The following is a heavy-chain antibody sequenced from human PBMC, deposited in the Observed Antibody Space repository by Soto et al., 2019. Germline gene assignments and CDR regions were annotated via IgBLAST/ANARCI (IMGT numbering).Heavy chain of an antibody. Sequence: QVQLVESGGGVVQPGRSLRLSCAASGFTFSSYGMHWVRQAPGKGLEWVALISYDGSNKYYADSVKGRFTISRDNSKNTLYLQMNSLRYEDTAVYYCAKNSGYSYGFPFEYRGQGTLVTVSS. V-gene: IGHV3-30*18. CDR3: AKNSGYSYGFPFEY. CDR2: ISYDGSNK. D-gene: IGHD5-18*01. J-gene: IGHJ4*02. CDR1: GFTFSSYG.